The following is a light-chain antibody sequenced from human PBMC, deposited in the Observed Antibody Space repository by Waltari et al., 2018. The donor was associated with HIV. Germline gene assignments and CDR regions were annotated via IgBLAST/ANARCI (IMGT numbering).Light chain of an antibody. V-gene: IGLV2-8*01. Sequence: QSALTQPPSASGSPGQSVTISCTGTSRAVGSYNYVSWYRQYTGNTPKLMIYEVTKRPSGVPDRFSGSKSGNTASLTVSGLQAEDEADYYCSSYAGYNTVVFGGGTKLTVL. CDR2: EVT. CDR3: SSYAGYNTVV. J-gene: IGLJ2*01. CDR1: SRAVGSYNY.